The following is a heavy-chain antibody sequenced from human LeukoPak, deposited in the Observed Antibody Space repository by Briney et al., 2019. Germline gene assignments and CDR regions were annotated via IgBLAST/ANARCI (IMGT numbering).Heavy chain of an antibody. CDR3: ARDERGFFYYMDV. Sequence: GGSLRLSCEASGFTFSSYAMHWVRQTPGKGLEWVAAISYAGSNTHYADSVKGRFTLSRDNSKNTMFLQMSSLRVEDTALYYCARDERGFFYYMDVWGKGTTVTVSS. J-gene: IGHJ6*03. V-gene: IGHV3-30*04. D-gene: IGHD2-15*01. CDR1: GFTFSSYA. CDR2: ISYAGSNT.